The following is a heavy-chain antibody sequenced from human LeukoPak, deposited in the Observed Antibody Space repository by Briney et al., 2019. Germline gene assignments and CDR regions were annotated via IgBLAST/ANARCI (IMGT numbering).Heavy chain of an antibody. Sequence: GASVKASCKASGYTFISYGISWVRQAPGQGLEWMGWISAYNGNTNYAQKLQGRVTMTTDTSTSTAYMELRSLRSDDTAVYYCARDRFTAMDWYFDLWGRGTLVTVSS. CDR1: GYTFISYG. D-gene: IGHD5-18*01. V-gene: IGHV1-18*01. CDR2: ISAYNGNT. J-gene: IGHJ2*01. CDR3: ARDRFTAMDWYFDL.